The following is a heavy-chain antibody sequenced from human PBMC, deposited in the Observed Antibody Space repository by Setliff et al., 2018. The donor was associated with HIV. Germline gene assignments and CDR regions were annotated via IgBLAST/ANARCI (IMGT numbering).Heavy chain of an antibody. Sequence: PGGSLRLSCAASGFTFSSYSMNWVRQAPGKGLEWVSSISSSSSYIYYADSVKGRFTISRDNAKNSLYLQMSSLRAEDTAVYYCARDSSRGYLDWLSLKYYYSYYIDVWGKGTTVTVSS. V-gene: IGHV3-21*01. D-gene: IGHD3-9*01. J-gene: IGHJ6*03. CDR1: GFTFSSYS. CDR3: ARDSSRGYLDWLSLKYYYSYYIDV. CDR2: ISSSSSYI.